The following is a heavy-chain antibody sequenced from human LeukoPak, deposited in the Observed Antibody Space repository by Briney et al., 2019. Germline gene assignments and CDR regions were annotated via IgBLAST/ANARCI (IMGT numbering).Heavy chain of an antibody. CDR1: GYTFTGYY. D-gene: IGHD3-22*01. Sequence: ASVKDSCKASGYTFTGYYMHWVRPAPGQGGEWMGWINPNRGGTNYAQKSQGRVTMTRDTSISTAYMELSRLRSDDTAVYYCARVYDSSGYYPSGFDYWGQGTLVTVSS. J-gene: IGHJ4*02. V-gene: IGHV1-2*02. CDR2: INPNRGGT. CDR3: ARVYDSSGYYPSGFDY.